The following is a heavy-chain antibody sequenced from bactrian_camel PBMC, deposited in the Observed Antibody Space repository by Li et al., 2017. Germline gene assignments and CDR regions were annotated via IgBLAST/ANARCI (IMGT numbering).Heavy chain of an antibody. CDR3: AAAPRVLRALVPGNYNY. CDR2: IYSDGSHT. D-gene: IGHD5*01. J-gene: IGHJ4*01. V-gene: IGHV3S5*01. Sequence: HVQLVESGGGLVQPGGSLRLSCAASGFSFSNRYMSWVRQAPGKGLEWVSSIYSDGSHTYYADSVEGRFTISSAGNTLYLQLNSLRPEDTAMYYCAAAPRVLRALVPGNYNYWGQGTQVTVS. CDR1: GFSFSNRY.